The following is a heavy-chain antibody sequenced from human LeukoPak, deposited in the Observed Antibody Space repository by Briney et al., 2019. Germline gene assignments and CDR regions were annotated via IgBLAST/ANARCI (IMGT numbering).Heavy chain of an antibody. J-gene: IGHJ6*03. CDR3: ARLVSYDVLTENFYKYYMDV. CDR1: GGSVSSSSYY. Sequence: SETLSLTCTVSGGSVSSSSYYWGWIRQPPGKGLEWIGSIYYTGSTFYNPSLKSRVTMSLDALKNQFTLKVTSVTATDTAVYYCARLVSYDVLTENFYKYYMDVWGKGTTVTVSS. CDR2: IYYTGST. D-gene: IGHD3-9*01. V-gene: IGHV4-39*01.